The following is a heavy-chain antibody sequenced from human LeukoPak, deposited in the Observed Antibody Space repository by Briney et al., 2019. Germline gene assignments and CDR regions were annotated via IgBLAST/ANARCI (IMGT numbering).Heavy chain of an antibody. D-gene: IGHD3-22*01. J-gene: IGHJ4*02. CDR3: ARANYYDSSVDY. CDR2: INHSGST. CDR1: GGSFSGYY. Sequence: PSETLSLTCAVYGGSFSGYYWSWIRQPPGKGLEWIGEINHSGSTNYNPSLKSRVTISVDTSKNQFSLKLSSVTAADTAVYYCARANYYDSSVDYWGQGTLVTVSS. V-gene: IGHV4-34*01.